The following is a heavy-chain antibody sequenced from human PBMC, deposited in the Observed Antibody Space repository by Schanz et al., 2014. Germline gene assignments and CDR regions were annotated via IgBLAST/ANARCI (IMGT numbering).Heavy chain of an antibody. CDR2: INPDSGDT. D-gene: IGHD6-13*01. CDR1: GYTFSGYY. V-gene: IGHV1-2*02. Sequence: QVLLVQSGAEIKEPGASVKVSCKASGYTFSGYYIHWLRQAPGQGLEWMGWINPDSGDTNYVQNFQGRVTMTRDTSITTAYMDLSRLTSDDTAVYYCARVYRWQHILGHFDSWGQGSLVTVSS. J-gene: IGHJ4*02. CDR3: ARVYRWQHILGHFDS.